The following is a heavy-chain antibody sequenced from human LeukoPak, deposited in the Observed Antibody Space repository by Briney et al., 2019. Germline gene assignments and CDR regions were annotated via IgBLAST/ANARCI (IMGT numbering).Heavy chain of an antibody. CDR1: GFTFSSYG. Sequence: PGRSLRLSCAASGFTFSSYGMHWVRQAPGKGLEWVAVIWYDGSNKYYADSVKGRFTISRDNAKNSLYLQMNSLRAEDTAVYYCARDPPGAYYDFWSGYSTYFDYWGQGTLVTVSS. V-gene: IGHV3-33*01. CDR3: ARDPPGAYYDFWSGYSTYFDY. D-gene: IGHD3-3*01. J-gene: IGHJ4*02. CDR2: IWYDGSNK.